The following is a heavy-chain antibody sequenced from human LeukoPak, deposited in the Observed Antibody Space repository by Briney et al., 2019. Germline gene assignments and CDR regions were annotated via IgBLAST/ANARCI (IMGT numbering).Heavy chain of an antibody. Sequence: GGSLRLSCAASGVSFSSYCMHWVRQAPGKGLERVANIKQEGSEKYYVDSAKGRFTIFRDNAKNSLYLQLNSLRADDTAVYYCARDPHLGGNGWYYFDYWGQGALVTVSS. CDR1: GVSFSSYC. V-gene: IGHV3-7*03. CDR2: IKQEGSEK. J-gene: IGHJ4*02. CDR3: ARDPHLGGNGWYYFDY. D-gene: IGHD6-19*01.